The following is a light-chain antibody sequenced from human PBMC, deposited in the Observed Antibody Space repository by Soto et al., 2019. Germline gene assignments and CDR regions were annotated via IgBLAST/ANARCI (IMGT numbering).Light chain of an antibody. J-gene: IGKJ3*01. Sequence: EIVLTQSPGTLSLSPGERATLSYRASQSVSSAYLGWYQQKTGQAPRLLIYGASTRATGIPDRFSGSGSGTDFTLTISRLEPEDFAVYYCQQYGASGFTFGPGTKVDIK. CDR1: QSVSSAY. CDR3: QQYGASGFT. CDR2: GAS. V-gene: IGKV3-20*01.